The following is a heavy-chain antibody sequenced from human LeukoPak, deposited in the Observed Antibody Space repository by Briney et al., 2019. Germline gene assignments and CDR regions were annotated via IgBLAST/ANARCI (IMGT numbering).Heavy chain of an antibody. J-gene: IGHJ4*02. D-gene: IGHD3-10*01. CDR1: GLTFSSYE. CDR2: ISSSGSTI. V-gene: IGHV3-48*03. Sequence: PGGSLRLSCAASGLTFSSYEMNWVRQAPGKGLEWVSYISSSGSTIYYADSVKGRFTISRDNAKNSLYLQMNSLRAEDTAVYYCARDYGSGRPSPYFDYWGQGTLVTVSS. CDR3: ARDYGSGRPSPYFDY.